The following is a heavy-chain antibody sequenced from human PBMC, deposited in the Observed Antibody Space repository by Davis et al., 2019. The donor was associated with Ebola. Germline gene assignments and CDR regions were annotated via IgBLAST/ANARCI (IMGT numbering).Heavy chain of an antibody. CDR1: GFTFSDYY. CDR2: ISSSGSTI. J-gene: IGHJ4*02. Sequence: GGSLRLSCAASGFTFSDYYMSWIRQAPGKGLEWVSYISSSGSTIYYADSVKGRFTISRDNAKNTLYLQMNSLRAEDTAVYYCARFQRKAVAATDYWGQGTLVTVSS. CDR3: ARFQRKAVAATDY. D-gene: IGHD6-19*01. V-gene: IGHV3-11*04.